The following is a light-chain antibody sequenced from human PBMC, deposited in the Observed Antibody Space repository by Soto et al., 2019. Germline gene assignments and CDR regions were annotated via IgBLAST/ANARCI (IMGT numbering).Light chain of an antibody. CDR2: LAS. Sequence: QLTQSPSSLSPSVGDRVTITCRASQSIRNYLAWYQQKPGKAPNLLIYLASTLQGGVPSRFSGSGSGTDFSLTISSLQPEDVATYCCQSLYSSPLTFGEGTKVELK. CDR1: QSIRNY. V-gene: IGKV1-9*01. CDR3: QSLYSSPLT. J-gene: IGKJ4*01.